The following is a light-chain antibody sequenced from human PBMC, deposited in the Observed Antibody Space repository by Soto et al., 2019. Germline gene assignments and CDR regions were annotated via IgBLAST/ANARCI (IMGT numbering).Light chain of an antibody. CDR1: SSNIGAGYD. Sequence: QSVLTQPPSVSGAPGQRVTISCTGSSSNIGAGYDVHWYQQLPGTAPKLLIYGNSNRPSGVPDRFSGSKSGTSASLAITGLQAEDEADYYCQSYDSSLSGPSPVVFGGGTKLTVL. V-gene: IGLV1-40*01. CDR2: GNS. J-gene: IGLJ2*01. CDR3: QSYDSSLSGPSPVV.